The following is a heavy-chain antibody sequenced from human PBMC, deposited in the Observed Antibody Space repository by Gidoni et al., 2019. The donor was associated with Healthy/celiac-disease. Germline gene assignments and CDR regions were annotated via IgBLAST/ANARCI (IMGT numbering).Heavy chain of an antibody. J-gene: IGHJ6*02. CDR1: GLTFDDYA. V-gene: IGHV3-9*01. Sequence: EVQLVESGGGLVQPGRSLRLSCEAAGLTFDDYAMHLVRQAPGKGLGWVSGISWNSGSIGYADSVKGRFTISRDNAKNSLYLQMNSLRAEDTALYYCAKDIGPYYGMDVWGQGTTVTVSS. CDR2: ISWNSGSI. CDR3: AKDIGPYYGMDV.